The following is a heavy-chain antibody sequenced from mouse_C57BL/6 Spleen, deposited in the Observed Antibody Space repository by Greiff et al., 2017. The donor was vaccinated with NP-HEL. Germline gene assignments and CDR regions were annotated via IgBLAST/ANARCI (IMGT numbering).Heavy chain of an antibody. Sequence: VQLQQSGAELVKPGASVKLSCKASGYTFTSYWMQWVKQRPGQGLEWIGEIDPSDSYTNYNQKFKGKATLTVDTSSSTAYMQLSSLTSEDSAVYYCARWLLGEAYYFDYWGQGTTLTVSS. V-gene: IGHV1-50*01. J-gene: IGHJ2*01. CDR3: ARWLLGEAYYFDY. CDR2: IDPSDSYT. D-gene: IGHD2-3*01. CDR1: GYTFTSYW.